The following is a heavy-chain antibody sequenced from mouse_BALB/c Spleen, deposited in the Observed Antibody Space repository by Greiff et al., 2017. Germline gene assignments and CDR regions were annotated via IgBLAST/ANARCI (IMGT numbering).Heavy chain of an antibody. Sequence: QVQLKESAAELARPGASVKMSCKASGYTFTSYTMHWVKQRPGQGLEWIGYINPSTGYTEYNQKFKDKATLTADKSSSTAYMQLSSLTSEDSAVYYCAIGVLDYFGCWGEGTTLAVSS. D-gene: IGHD2-10*02. CDR2: INPSTGYT. J-gene: IGHJ2*01. CDR1: GYTFTSYT. CDR3: AIGVLDYFGC. V-gene: IGHV1-4*02.